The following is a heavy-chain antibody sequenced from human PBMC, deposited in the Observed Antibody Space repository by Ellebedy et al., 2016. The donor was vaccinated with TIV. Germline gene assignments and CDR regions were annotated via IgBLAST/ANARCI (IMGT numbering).Heavy chain of an antibody. D-gene: IGHD6-25*01. CDR1: GFTFSSYA. CDR3: AKPQRIAAELGDGFDI. V-gene: IGHV3-23*01. CDR2: ISRTGGTT. Sequence: GGSLRLSXAVSGFTFSSYAMSWVRQAPGKGLEWASAISRTGGTTYYADSVKGRFTISRDNSKNTLYLQMNSLRAEDTAVYYCAKPQRIAAELGDGFDIWGQGTMVTVSS. J-gene: IGHJ3*02.